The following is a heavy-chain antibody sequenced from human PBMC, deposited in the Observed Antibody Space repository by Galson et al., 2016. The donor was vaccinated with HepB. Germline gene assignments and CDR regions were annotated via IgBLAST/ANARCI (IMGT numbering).Heavy chain of an antibody. V-gene: IGHV3-15*01. CDR3: TTGEDGYGY. CDR2: IKSKSHGGTT. J-gene: IGHJ4*02. CDR1: GFTFSTYA. D-gene: IGHD5-24*01. Sequence: SLRLSCAASGFTFSTYAMSWVRQAPGKGLEWVGRIKSKSHGGTTDYAAPVKGRITISRDDSRNTLYLQMNSLKTEDTAVYYCTTGEDGYGYWGQGTLVTVSS.